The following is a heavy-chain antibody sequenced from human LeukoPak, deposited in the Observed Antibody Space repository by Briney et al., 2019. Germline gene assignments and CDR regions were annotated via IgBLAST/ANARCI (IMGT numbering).Heavy chain of an antibody. D-gene: IGHD3-16*01. J-gene: IGHJ4*02. CDR3: ARGGWGIESEPSAALGVTDY. V-gene: IGHV3-21*01. CDR1: GFTFSRYS. Sequence: PGGSLRLSCAASGFTFSRYSMKWVRQAPGKGLGWGSSIYNRFYYIYYADSVKGRFTISRDNAKNSLYLQMNSLRAEDTAVYYCARGGWGIESEPSAALGVTDYWGQGTLVTVSS. CDR2: IYNRFYYI.